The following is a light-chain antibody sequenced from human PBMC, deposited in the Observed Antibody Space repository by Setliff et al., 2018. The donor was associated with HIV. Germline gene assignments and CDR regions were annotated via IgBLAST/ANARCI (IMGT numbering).Light chain of an antibody. CDR2: DVT. J-gene: IGLJ2*01. CDR1: SSDVGGYNY. Sequence: QSVLTQTASVSGSPGQSITISCTGTSSDVGGYNYVSWYQQHPGKAPKLMIYDVTKRPSGVSNRFSGSKSGNTASLTISGLQAEDEADYCCSSYTSSSTSHVVFGGGTKVTVL. V-gene: IGLV2-14*01. CDR3: SSYTSSSTSHVV.